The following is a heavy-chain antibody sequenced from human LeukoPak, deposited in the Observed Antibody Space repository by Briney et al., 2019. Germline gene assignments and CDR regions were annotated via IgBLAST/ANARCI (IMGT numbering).Heavy chain of an antibody. CDR3: ARDWAGTYAFDI. V-gene: IGHV1-46*01. J-gene: IGHJ3*02. D-gene: IGHD3-16*01. CDR1: GYTFTNYY. Sequence: ASVKVSCKASGYTFTNYYMHWVRQAPGQGLEWMGIINPSGGSTSYAQKFQGRVTMTRDTSTSTVYMELSSLRSEDTAVYYCARDWAGTYAFDIWGQGTMVTVSS. CDR2: INPSGGST.